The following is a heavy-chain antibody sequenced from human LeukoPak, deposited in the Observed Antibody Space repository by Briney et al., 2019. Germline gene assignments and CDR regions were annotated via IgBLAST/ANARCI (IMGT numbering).Heavy chain of an antibody. CDR3: ARGQEIGPAAGNPYYYGMDV. D-gene: IGHD6-13*01. V-gene: IGHV1-18*01. CDR2: ISANSGNT. J-gene: IGHJ6*02. Sequence: GASVMVSCKASGHTFSNYGISWVRQAPGQGLEWVGWISANSGNTNYAQKFRGRVTMTTDTSTSTAYMDLRTLRSDDTAVYYCARGQEIGPAAGNPYYYGMDVWGQGTTVTVSS. CDR1: GHTFSNYG.